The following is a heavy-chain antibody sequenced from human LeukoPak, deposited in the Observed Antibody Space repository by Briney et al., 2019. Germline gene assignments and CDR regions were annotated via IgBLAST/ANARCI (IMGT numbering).Heavy chain of an antibody. CDR3: ARGRTTETTYYYYYHGMDV. Sequence: SETLSLTCAVYGGSFSGYYWSWIRQPPGKGLEWIGEINHSGSTNYNPSLKSRVTISVDTSKNQFSLKLSSVTAADTAVYYCARGRTTETTYYYYYHGMDVWGQGTTITVSS. CDR1: GGSFSGYY. J-gene: IGHJ6*02. D-gene: IGHD4-11*01. V-gene: IGHV4-34*01. CDR2: INHSGST.